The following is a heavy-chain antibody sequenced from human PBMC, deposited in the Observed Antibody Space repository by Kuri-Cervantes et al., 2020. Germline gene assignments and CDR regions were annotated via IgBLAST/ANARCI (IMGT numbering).Heavy chain of an antibody. Sequence: GESLKISCAASGFTFSNAWMSWVRQAPGKGLEWVGRIKSKTDGGTTDYAAPVKGRFTISRDDSKNTLYLQMNSLRAEDTAIYYCVHYPLGQGTLVTVSS. CDR2: IKSKTDGGTT. J-gene: IGHJ5*02. V-gene: IGHV3-15*01. CDR3: VHYP. CDR1: GFTFSNAW.